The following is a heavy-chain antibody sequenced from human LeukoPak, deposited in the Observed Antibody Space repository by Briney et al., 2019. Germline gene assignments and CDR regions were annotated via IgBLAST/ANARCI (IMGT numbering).Heavy chain of an antibody. CDR1: GGSISSYY. CDR2: IYYSGST. J-gene: IGHJ4*02. D-gene: IGHD6-19*01. CDR3: ARKYSSGWYEYYFDY. V-gene: IGHV4-59*01. Sequence: PSETLSLTCTVSGGSISSYYWSWIRQPPGKGLEWIGYIYYSGSTNYNPSLKSRVTISVDTSKNQFSLKLSSVTAADTAVYYCARKYSSGWYEYYFDYWGQGTLVTVPS.